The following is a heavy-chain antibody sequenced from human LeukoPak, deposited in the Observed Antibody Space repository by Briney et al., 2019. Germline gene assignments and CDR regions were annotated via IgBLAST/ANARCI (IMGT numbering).Heavy chain of an antibody. CDR3: ARVDYYGSGSFDY. V-gene: IGHV1-69*13. CDR2: IIPIFGTA. J-gene: IGHJ4*02. D-gene: IGHD3-10*01. CDR1: GGTFSSYA. Sequence: SVKVSCKASGGTFSSYAISWVRQAPGQGLEWMGGIIPIFGTANYAQKFQGRVTITADESTSTAYMELSSLRSEDTAVYYCARVDYYGSGSFDYWGRGTLVTVSS.